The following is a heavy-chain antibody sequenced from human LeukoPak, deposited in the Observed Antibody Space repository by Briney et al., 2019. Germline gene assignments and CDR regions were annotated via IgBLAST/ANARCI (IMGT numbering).Heavy chain of an antibody. CDR3: EREPRGFGESRVDY. CDR1: GGSISSGGYY. Sequence: SETLSLTCTVSGGSISSGGYYWSWIRQHPGKGLEWIGYIYYSGSTYYNPSLKSRVTISVDTSKNQFSLKLSSVTAADTAVYYCEREPRGFGESRVDYWGQGTLVTVSS. CDR2: IYYSGST. D-gene: IGHD3-10*01. V-gene: IGHV4-31*03. J-gene: IGHJ4*02.